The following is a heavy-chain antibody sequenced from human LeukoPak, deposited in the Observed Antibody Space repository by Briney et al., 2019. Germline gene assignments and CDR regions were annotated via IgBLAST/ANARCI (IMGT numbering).Heavy chain of an antibody. J-gene: IGHJ4*02. Sequence: PGGSLRLSCAASGFTVSSNYMSWVRQAPGKGLEWVSVIYSGGSTYYADSVKGRFTISRDNSKNTLYLQMNSLRAEDTAVYCCALQLGGRSYSSGWYDWGQGALVTVSS. D-gene: IGHD6-19*01. V-gene: IGHV3-53*01. CDR3: ALQLGGRSYSSGWYD. CDR2: IYSGGST. CDR1: GFTVSSNY.